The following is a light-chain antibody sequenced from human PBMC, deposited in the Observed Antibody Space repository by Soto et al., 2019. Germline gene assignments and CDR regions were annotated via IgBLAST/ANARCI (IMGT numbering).Light chain of an antibody. Sequence: EIVMTQSPATLSVSPGERVTLSCRASQSVSRFLAWYQQRPGQAPRLLIYGASIRATGIPDRFSGSGSGTDFTLTISRLEPADFAVYYCQYYGSSSTFGQGTKVDIK. J-gene: IGKJ1*01. CDR3: QYYGSSST. CDR2: GAS. CDR1: QSVSRF. V-gene: IGKV3-20*01.